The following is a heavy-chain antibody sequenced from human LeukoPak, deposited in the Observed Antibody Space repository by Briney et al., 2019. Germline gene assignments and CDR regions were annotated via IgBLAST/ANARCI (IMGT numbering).Heavy chain of an antibody. CDR3: AKGGEYQTPYWYFDL. D-gene: IGHD2-2*01. Sequence: GGSQRLSCTASGHLLCSYWVHWVREATGKAVVWVSRIKRGGGSTSYADSVKGRFTISRDNAKNTLYLQMNSLRAEDTAVYYCAKGGEYQTPYWYFDLWGRGTLVTVSS. V-gene: IGHV3-74*01. CDR1: GHLLCSYW. J-gene: IGHJ2*01. CDR2: IKRGGGST.